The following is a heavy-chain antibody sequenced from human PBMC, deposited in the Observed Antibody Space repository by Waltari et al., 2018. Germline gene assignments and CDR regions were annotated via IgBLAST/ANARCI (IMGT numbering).Heavy chain of an antibody. V-gene: IGHV5-51*01. CDR3: ARHYCSSTSCYTPDY. D-gene: IGHD2-2*02. CDR1: GYSFTSYW. Sequence: EVQLVQSGAEVKKPGESLKISCKGSGYSFTSYWIGWVRQMPGKGLEWMGIIYPGDSDTRDSPSFQGQVTISADKSISTAYLQWSSLKASDTAMYYCARHYCSSTSCYTPDYWGQGTLVTVSS. J-gene: IGHJ4*02. CDR2: IYPGDSDT.